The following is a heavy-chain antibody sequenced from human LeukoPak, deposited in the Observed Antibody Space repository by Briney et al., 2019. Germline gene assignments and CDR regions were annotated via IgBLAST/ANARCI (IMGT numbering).Heavy chain of an antibody. CDR1: GYTFTSYG. D-gene: IGHD3-9*01. CDR2: ISAYNGNT. Sequence: ATVKVSCKASGYTFTSYGISCVRQAPGQGLEWMGWISAYNGNTHYAQKLQGRVTMTTDTSTSTAYMELRSLRSDDTAVYYCASIRIDYDILTGRLYYYGMDVWGQGTTVTVSS. J-gene: IGHJ6*02. CDR3: ASIRIDYDILTGRLYYYGMDV. V-gene: IGHV1-18*01.